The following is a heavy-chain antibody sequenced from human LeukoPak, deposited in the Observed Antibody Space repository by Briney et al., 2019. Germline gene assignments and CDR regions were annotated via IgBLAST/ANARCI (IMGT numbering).Heavy chain of an antibody. D-gene: IGHD4-17*01. J-gene: IGHJ4*02. V-gene: IGHV3-23*01. CDR3: AKTPXVDXPGXXXDD. CDR1: AFTFDNYA. Sequence: GGSLRLSCAASAFTFDNYAMNWVRQAPGKGLEWVSAISGSGGSTYYADSVKGRFTISRDNSKNTLYLQMNSLGVEDTAVYYCAKTPXVDXPGXXXDDWGQGTLXTVSS. CDR2: ISGSGGST.